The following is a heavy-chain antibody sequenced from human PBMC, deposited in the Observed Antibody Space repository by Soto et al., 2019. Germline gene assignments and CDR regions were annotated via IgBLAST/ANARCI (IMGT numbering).Heavy chain of an antibody. D-gene: IGHD3-22*01. CDR3: ARVSRSWYYDSSGYYDGYYFDY. Sequence: PSETLSLTCGVSGGSISSGGYSWGWIRQPPGKGLEWIGYIYHSGSTYYNPSLKSRVTISVDRSKNQFSLKLSSVTAADTAVYYCARVSRSWYYDSSGYYDGYYFDYWGQGTLVTVSS. V-gene: IGHV4-30-2*01. J-gene: IGHJ4*02. CDR2: IYHSGST. CDR1: GGSISSGGYS.